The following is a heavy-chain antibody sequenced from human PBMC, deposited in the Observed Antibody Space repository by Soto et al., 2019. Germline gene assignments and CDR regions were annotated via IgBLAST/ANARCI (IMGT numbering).Heavy chain of an antibody. CDR2: ISPYSGNT. CDR3: ATVDNYVTPSPQDV. Sequence: QVQLVQSGDEVRKPGSSVKVSCKASGYIFVNYGIAWMRQAPGQGLEWMGWISPYSGNTHYASKVQGRLTMTTDTSTSTAYMALVSLTSGDTAVYYCATVDNYVTPSPQDVWGQGTTVTVSS. V-gene: IGHV1-18*01. CDR1: GYIFVNYG. J-gene: IGHJ6*02. D-gene: IGHD3-16*01.